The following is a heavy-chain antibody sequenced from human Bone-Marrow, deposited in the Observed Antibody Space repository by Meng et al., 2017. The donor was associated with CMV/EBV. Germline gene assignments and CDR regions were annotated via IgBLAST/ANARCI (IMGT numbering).Heavy chain of an antibody. D-gene: IGHD2-15*01. J-gene: IGHJ5*02. CDR2: IDHSRIT. CDR3: ARVEPKLGYCSGGSCYPGGFDP. V-gene: IGHV4-34*01. Sequence: SETLSLTCGVYGGSFSGYYWSWIRQPPGKGLEWIGEIDHSRITNYNPSLKSRVSISVDTSNNQFSLKLSSVTAADTAVYYCARVEPKLGYCSGGSCYPGGFDPWGQGTLVAFSS. CDR1: GGSFSGYY.